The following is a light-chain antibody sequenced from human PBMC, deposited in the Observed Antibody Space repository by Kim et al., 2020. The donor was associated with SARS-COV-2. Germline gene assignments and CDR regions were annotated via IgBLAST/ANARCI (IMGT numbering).Light chain of an antibody. CDR3: PPSPPAPWP. CDR1: QDIANS. Sequence: ASVGDRVTITCRASQDIANSLAWYQQKPGKVPQFLIYAASTLQSGVPSRFSGSGSGTEFPLPFGRLPSAAFAPSSCPPSPPAPWPFGPGSKVDIK. J-gene: IGKJ1*01. CDR2: AAS. V-gene: IGKV1-27*01.